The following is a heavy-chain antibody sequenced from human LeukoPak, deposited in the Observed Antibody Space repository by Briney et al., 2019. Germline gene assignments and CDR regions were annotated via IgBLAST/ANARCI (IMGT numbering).Heavy chain of an antibody. CDR2: INTDGSST. Sequence: PGGSLRLSCAASGFTFSSYWMHWVRQAPGKGLVWVSRINTDGSSTSYADSVKGRFTITRDSAKNTLYLQMNSLRAEDTAVYYCAREGWELPFDYWGQGTLVTVSS. CDR3: AREGWELPFDY. V-gene: IGHV3-74*01. CDR1: GFTFSSYW. J-gene: IGHJ4*02. D-gene: IGHD1-26*01.